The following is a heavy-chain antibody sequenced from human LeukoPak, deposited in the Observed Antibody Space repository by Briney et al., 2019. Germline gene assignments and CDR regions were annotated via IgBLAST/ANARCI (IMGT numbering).Heavy chain of an antibody. D-gene: IGHD3-3*01. J-gene: IGHJ3*02. CDR3: ARGLTIFGVVNDAFDI. Sequence: GGSLRLSCEASGFTFSSYWMHWVRQAPGKGLVWVSLINSDGSSTIYADSVKGRFTISRDNAKNTLYLQMKSLRAEDTAVYYCARGLTIFGVVNDAFDIWGQGTMVTVSS. CDR1: GFTFSSYW. CDR2: INSDGSST. V-gene: IGHV3-74*01.